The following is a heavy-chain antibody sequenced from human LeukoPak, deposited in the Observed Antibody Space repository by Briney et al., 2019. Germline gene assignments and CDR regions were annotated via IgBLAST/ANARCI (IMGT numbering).Heavy chain of an antibody. J-gene: IGHJ4*02. CDR3: ARSHYYGSGSPITLDY. V-gene: IGHV1-69*05. D-gene: IGHD3-10*01. CDR1: GGTFSSYA. Sequence: ASVKVSCKASGGTFSSYAISWVRQAPGQGLEWMGGIIPIFGTANYAQKFQGRVTMTRDTSTSTVYMELSSLRSEDTAVYYCARSHYYGSGSPITLDYWGQGTLVTVSS. CDR2: IIPIFGTA.